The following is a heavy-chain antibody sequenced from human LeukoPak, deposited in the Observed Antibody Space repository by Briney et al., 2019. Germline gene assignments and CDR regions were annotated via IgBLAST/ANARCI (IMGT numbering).Heavy chain of an antibody. J-gene: IGHJ6*03. Sequence: PGGSLRLSCAASGFTFSSYSMNWVRQAPGKGLEWVSPISSSSYIYYTDSVKGRFTISRDNAKNSLYLQMNSLIAEDTAVYYCARDLRYMDVWGKGTTVTVSS. CDR1: GFTFSSYS. CDR2: ISSSSYI. CDR3: ARDLRYMDV. V-gene: IGHV3-21*01.